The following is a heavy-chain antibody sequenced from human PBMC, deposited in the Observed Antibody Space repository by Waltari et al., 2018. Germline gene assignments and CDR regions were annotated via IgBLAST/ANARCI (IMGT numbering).Heavy chain of an antibody. V-gene: IGHV3-21*01. CDR2: ISSSSSYI. Sequence: EVQLVESGGGLVKPGGSLRLSCAASGFTFSSYSMNWVRQAPGKGLEWVSSISSSSSYIYYADSVKGRFTSSRDNAKNSLYLQMNSLRAEDTAVYYCARARYYDSSGYYYFDYWGQGTLVTVSS. CDR3: ARARYYDSSGYYYFDY. J-gene: IGHJ4*02. D-gene: IGHD3-22*01. CDR1: GFTFSSYS.